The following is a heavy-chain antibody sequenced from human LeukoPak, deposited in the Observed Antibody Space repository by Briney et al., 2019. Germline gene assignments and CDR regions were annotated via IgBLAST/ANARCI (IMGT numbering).Heavy chain of an antibody. V-gene: IGHV1-8*03. Sequence: AAVKVSCKASVYTFTSYDINWVRQATGQGLEWMGWMNPNSGNTGYAQKFQGRVTITRNTSISTAYMELSSLRSEDTAVYYCARTTEDCSSTSCYQYWFDPWGQGTLVTVSS. J-gene: IGHJ5*02. D-gene: IGHD2-2*01. CDR2: MNPNSGNT. CDR1: VYTFTSYD. CDR3: ARTTEDCSSTSCYQYWFDP.